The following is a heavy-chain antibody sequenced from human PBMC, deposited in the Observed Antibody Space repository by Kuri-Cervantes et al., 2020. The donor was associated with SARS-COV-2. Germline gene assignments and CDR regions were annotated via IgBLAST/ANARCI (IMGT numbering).Heavy chain of an antibody. CDR2: INPNSGGT. J-gene: IGHJ3*02. V-gene: IGHV1-2*02. D-gene: IGHD4-17*01. CDR1: GYTFTGYY. Sequence: ASVKVSCKASGYTFTGYYMHWVRQAPGQGLEWMGWINPNSGGTNYAQKFQGRVTMTRDTSISTAYMELSRLRSDDTAVYYCARAWWVTTSIGDAFDIWGQGTMVTVSS. CDR3: ARAWWVTTSIGDAFDI.